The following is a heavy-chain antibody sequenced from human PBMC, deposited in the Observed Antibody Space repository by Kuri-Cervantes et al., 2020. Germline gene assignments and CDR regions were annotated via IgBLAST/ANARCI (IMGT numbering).Heavy chain of an antibody. CDR2: IWYDGSNK. CDR3: ARPFQWLVSGGMDV. Sequence: GGPLRSSFAASGFTFSSYDMHGDHQAQGKGLEWVAVIWYDGSNKYYADSVKGRFTISRDNSKNTLYLQMNSRRAEDTAVYYCARPFQWLVSGGMDVWGQGTTVTVSS. CDR1: GFTFSSYD. J-gene: IGHJ6*02. V-gene: IGHV3-33*08. D-gene: IGHD6-19*01.